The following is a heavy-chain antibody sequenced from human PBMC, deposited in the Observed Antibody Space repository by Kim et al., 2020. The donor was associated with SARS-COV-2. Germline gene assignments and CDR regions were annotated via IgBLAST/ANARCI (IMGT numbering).Heavy chain of an antibody. D-gene: IGHD2-2*01. J-gene: IGHJ5*02. V-gene: IGHV3-43*02. CDR1: GFTFNNYA. CDR3: AKGGAIVPAAATA. Sequence: GGSLRLSFAASGFTFNNYAMHWVRQAPGKGQEWVSLISGDGGNTYYADSVKGRFTISRDNSKSSLYLQMSSLRTEDTALYYCAKGGAIVPAAATAWGQGTLVIVSS. CDR2: ISGDGGNT.